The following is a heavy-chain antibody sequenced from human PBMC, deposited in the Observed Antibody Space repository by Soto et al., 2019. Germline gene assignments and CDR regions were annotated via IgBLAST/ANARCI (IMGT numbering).Heavy chain of an antibody. CDR3: ARGGRTYYYGSGELDY. CDR1: GGSISSGGYY. Sequence: PSETLSLTCTVSGGSISSGGYYWSWIRQHPGKGLEWIGYIYYSGSTYYNPSLKSRVTISVDTSKNQFSLKLSSVTAADTAVYYCARGGRTYYYGSGELDYWGQGTLVTVSS. J-gene: IGHJ4*02. D-gene: IGHD3-10*01. V-gene: IGHV4-31*03. CDR2: IYYSGST.